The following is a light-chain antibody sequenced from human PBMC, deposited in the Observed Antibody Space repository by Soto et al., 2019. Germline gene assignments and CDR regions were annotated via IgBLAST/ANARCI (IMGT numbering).Light chain of an antibody. CDR1: QSVSSY. CDR3: QQCGSWPPQIT. J-gene: IGKJ5*01. V-gene: IGKV3-11*01. Sequence: EIVLTQSPATLSLSPGERATLSCRASQSVSSYLAWYQQKPGQAPRLLIYDASNRATDIPTRFSGSGSGTDFTLTISRLEPEDFAVYSCQQCGSWPPQITFGQGTRLEIK. CDR2: DAS.